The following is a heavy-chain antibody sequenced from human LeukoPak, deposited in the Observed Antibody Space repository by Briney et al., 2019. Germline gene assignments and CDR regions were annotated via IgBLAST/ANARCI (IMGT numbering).Heavy chain of an antibody. CDR2: INPSDGNT. D-gene: IGHD2-21*01. CDR3: TRVAIDTLYYFDY. CDR1: GYTFTSYS. J-gene: IGHJ4*02. V-gene: IGHV1-46*01. Sequence: ASVKVSCKASGYTFTSYSMHWVRQAPGQGLEWMGIINPSDGNTDYAQKFQGRATMTRDTSTSTFNMELNNLRSDDTAVYYCTRVAIDTLYYFDYWGQGTLVTASS.